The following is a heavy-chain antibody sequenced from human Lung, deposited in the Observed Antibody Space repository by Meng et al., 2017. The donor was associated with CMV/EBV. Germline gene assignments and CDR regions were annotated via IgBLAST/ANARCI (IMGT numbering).Heavy chain of an antibody. Sequence: SVXVSXXASGYTLISFGISGVGQAPGRGLEWMGWISAYNGNTNYAQKLQGRVTMTTDTSTSTAYMELRSLRSDDTAVYYCARDRTPDIVVPRYYYYGMDVWGQGTTVXVSS. J-gene: IGHJ6*02. CDR1: GYTLISFG. CDR3: ARDRTPDIVVPRYYYYGMDV. V-gene: IGHV1-18*01. CDR2: ISAYNGNT. D-gene: IGHD2-2*01.